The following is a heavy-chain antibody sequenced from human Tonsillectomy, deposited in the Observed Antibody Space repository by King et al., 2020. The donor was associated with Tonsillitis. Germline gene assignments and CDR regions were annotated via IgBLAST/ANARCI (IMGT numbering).Heavy chain of an antibody. J-gene: IGHJ3*02. CDR1: GGSISSSSYF. CDR3: ARRATGIVVVPATRDAFDS. Sequence: QLQESGPGLVKPSETLSLTCKVSGGSISSSSYFWDWIRQPPGKGLEWIGSIYYSGSTYYNPSLKSRVTISVDTCKNQFSLKLSSVTAADTAGYYCARRATGIVVVPATRDAFDSWGQGTMVTVSS. CDR2: IYYSGST. D-gene: IGHD2-2*01. V-gene: IGHV4-39*01.